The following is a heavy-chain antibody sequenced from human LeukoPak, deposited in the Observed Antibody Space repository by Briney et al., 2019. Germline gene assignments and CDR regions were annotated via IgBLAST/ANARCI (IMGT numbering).Heavy chain of an antibody. CDR1: GGPFSSYA. V-gene: IGHV1-69*04. D-gene: IGHD1/OR15-1a*01. CDR2: IIPVLGIA. Sequence: SVKVSCKASGGPFSSYAISWVRQAPGQGLEWMGRIIPVLGIANYAQKFQGRVTITADTFTSTAYMELSSLRSEDTAVCYCARDDDADWNIDYWGQGTLVTVSS. CDR3: ARDDDADWNIDY. J-gene: IGHJ4*02.